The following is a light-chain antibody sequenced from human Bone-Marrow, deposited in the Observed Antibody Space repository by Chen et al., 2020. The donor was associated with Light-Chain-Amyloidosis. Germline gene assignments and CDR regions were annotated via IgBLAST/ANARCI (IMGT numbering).Light chain of an antibody. CDR1: NIGSTS. J-gene: IGLJ3*02. Sequence: SYVLTQPSSVSVAPGQTATIACGGNNIGSTSVHWYQQTPGQAPLLVVYDDSDRPSGIPERLAGSNSGNTANLTISRVEAGEEADYYCQVWDRGSDRPVFGGGTKLTVL. CDR3: QVWDRGSDRPV. V-gene: IGLV3-21*02. CDR2: DDS.